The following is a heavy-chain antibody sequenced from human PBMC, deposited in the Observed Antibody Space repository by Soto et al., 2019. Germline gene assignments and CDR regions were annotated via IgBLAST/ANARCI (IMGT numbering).Heavy chain of an antibody. CDR2: VSDDGSKT. V-gene: IGHV3-30*18. CDR3: PKAFCGDECFFPEGYDYGMDV. CDR1: GFTYNSYG. D-gene: IGHD2-21*01. Sequence: QALLVESGGGVVQPGRSLSLSCAASGFTYNSYGMHWVRQAPGKGLEWVARVSDDGSKTYYADSVKGRFTVSRDNSKNALYLQMNSLRPEATALYSCPKAFCGDECFFPEGYDYGMDVWGQGTPVTVSS. J-gene: IGHJ6*02.